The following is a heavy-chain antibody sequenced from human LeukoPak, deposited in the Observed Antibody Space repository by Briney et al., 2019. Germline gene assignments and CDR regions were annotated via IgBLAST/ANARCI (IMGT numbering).Heavy chain of an antibody. D-gene: IGHD3-3*01. J-gene: IGHJ2*01. CDR2: IIPIFGTA. Sequence: ASVKASCXASGGTFSSYAISWVRQAPGQGFGWMGGIIPIFGTANYAQKFQGRVTITTDESTSTAYMELSSLRSEDTAVYYCARDKGITILGVVITQDWYFDLWGRGTLVTVSS. CDR1: GGTFSSYA. CDR3: ARDKGITILGVVITQDWYFDL. V-gene: IGHV1-69*05.